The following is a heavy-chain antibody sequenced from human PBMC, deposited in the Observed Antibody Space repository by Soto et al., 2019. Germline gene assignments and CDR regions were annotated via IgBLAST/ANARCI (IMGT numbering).Heavy chain of an antibody. D-gene: IGHD3-3*01. V-gene: IGHV3-23*01. J-gene: IGHJ3*02. Sequence: EVELLESGGGLVQPGGSLRLSCVASGITFNNFAMTWVRLAPGKGLEWVSSISANSANTYYADSVKGRFIISRDNTKSTVYLHMSGLSAEDTALYYCAKDSGLPVFGGLIHALDIWGQGTLVTVSS. CDR2: ISANSANT. CDR3: AKDSGLPVFGGLIHALDI. CDR1: GITFNNFA.